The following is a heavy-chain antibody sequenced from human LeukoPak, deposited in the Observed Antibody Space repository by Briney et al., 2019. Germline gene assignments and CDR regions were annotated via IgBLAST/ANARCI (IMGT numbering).Heavy chain of an antibody. J-gene: IGHJ6*02. Sequence: ASVKVSCKASGYTFTSYDINWVRQATGQGLEWMGWMNPNSGNTGYAQKFQGRVTMTRNTSISTAYMELSSLRSEDTAVYYCALTGGGPSRYYYYGMDVWGQGTTVTVSS. CDR2: MNPNSGNT. D-gene: IGHD3-10*01. V-gene: IGHV1-8*01. CDR3: ALTGGGPSRYYYYGMDV. CDR1: GYTFTSYD.